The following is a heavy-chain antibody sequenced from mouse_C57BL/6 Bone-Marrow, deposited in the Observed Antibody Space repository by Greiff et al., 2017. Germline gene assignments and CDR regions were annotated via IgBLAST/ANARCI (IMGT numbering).Heavy chain of an antibody. CDR1: GYTFTSYW. CDR3: ANCRHYCGSSSFAY. J-gene: IGHJ3*01. V-gene: IGHV1-55*01. Sequence: VQLQQPGAELVKPGASVKMSCKASGYTFTSYWITWVKQRPGQGLEWIGDIYPGSGSTNYNEKFKSKATLTVDTSSSTAYMQLRSLTSEDSAVYYCANCRHYCGSSSFAYWGQGTLVTVSA. CDR2: IYPGSGST. D-gene: IGHD1-1*01.